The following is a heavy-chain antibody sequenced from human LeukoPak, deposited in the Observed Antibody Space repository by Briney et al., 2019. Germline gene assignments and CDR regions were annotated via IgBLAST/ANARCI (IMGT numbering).Heavy chain of an antibody. CDR2: INHSGST. J-gene: IGHJ4*02. D-gene: IGHD6-13*01. CDR1: GGSFSGYY. V-gene: IGHV4-34*01. CDR3: ARVSGYSSSWLYYFDY. Sequence: SETLSLTCAVYGGSFSGYYWSWIRQPPGKGLEWIGEINHSGSTNYNPSLKSRVTISVDTSKNQFSLKLSSVTAADTAVYYCARVSGYSSSWLYYFDYWGQGTLVTVSS.